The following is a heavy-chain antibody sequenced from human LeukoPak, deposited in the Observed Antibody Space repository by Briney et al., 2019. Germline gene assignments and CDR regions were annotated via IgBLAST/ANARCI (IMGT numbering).Heavy chain of an antibody. J-gene: IGHJ6*03. Sequence: GRSLRLSSAASGFTFRSYAMSWVGQAPAKGLEWVSAISCSGGSTYYADSVKGRFTISRDNAKNSLYLQMNSLRAEDTAIYYCVRVINFYYYMDVWGKGTTVTISS. CDR1: GFTFRSYA. V-gene: IGHV3-23*01. CDR3: VRVINFYYYMDV. D-gene: IGHD2/OR15-2a*01. CDR2: ISCSGGST.